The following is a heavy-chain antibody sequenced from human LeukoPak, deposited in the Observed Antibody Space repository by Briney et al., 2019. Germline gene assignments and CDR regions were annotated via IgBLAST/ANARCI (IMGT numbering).Heavy chain of an antibody. Sequence: GGSLRLSCAASGFTFSSYSMTWVRQAPGKGLEWVSSISSSSSYIYYADSVKGRFTISRDNAKNSLYLQMNSLRAEDTAVYYCASGYYDSSGYYYGGFDYWGQGTLVTVSS. CDR2: ISSSSSYI. CDR3: ASGYYDSSGYYYGGFDY. CDR1: GFTFSSYS. D-gene: IGHD3-22*01. J-gene: IGHJ4*02. V-gene: IGHV3-21*01.